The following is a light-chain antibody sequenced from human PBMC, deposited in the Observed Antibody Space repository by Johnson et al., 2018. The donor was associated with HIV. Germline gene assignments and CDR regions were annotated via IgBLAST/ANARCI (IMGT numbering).Light chain of an antibody. CDR2: DNN. J-gene: IGLJ1*01. Sequence: QSVLTQPPSVSAAPGQKVTISCSGSSSNLGNNYVSWYQQLPGTAPKLLIYDNNKRPSGIPDRLSGSKSGTSATLGITGLQTGDEADYYCGTWDSSMNAYVFGAATKVAVL. V-gene: IGLV1-51*01. CDR1: SSNLGNNY. CDR3: GTWDSSMNAYV.